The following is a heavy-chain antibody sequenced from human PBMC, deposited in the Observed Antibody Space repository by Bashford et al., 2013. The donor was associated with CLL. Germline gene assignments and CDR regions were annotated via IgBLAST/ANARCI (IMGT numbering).Heavy chain of an antibody. V-gene: IGHV1-46*03. Sequence: ASVKVSCKTSGFTFTSYYLHWVRQAPGQGFEWMGMINPSGGSTTYAQKFRGTLTMTRDTSTNTVYMEVTSLRSEDTAMYFCAREVGAGGTILDSWGQGTQVTVSS. CDR3: AREVGAGGTILDS. CDR2: INPSGGST. D-gene: IGHD1-26*01. J-gene: IGHJ4*02. CDR1: GFTFTSYY.